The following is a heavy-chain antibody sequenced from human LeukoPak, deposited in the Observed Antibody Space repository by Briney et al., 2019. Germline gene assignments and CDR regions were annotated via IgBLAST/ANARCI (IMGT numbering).Heavy chain of an antibody. CDR1: GFTFSSHW. CDR3: GRDGVPAAADY. D-gene: IGHD2-2*01. CDR2: IKSDGTST. J-gene: IGHJ4*02. Sequence: GGSLILSCAVSGFTFSSHWMRWVRQAPGKGLVWVSHIKSDGTSTNYADSVKGRFTISRDNAKNTLFLQMNSLRAEDTAVYYCGRDGVPAAADYWGQGTLVTVSS. V-gene: IGHV3-74*01.